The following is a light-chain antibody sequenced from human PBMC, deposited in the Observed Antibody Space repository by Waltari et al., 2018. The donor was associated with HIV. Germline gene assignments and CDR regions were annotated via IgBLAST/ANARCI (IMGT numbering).Light chain of an antibody. CDR1: QSVSTN. CDR2: DSS. CDR3: QQYSDWPRA. V-gene: IGKV3-15*01. Sequence: EIVVTQVPAALSVSPGERAGLSCIASQSVSTNLAWYHQVSGQAPRLLISDSSNRATGVPDRFSGSGSGTHFTLTISSLQSEDSGVYYCQQYSDWPRAFGLGTKVEV. J-gene: IGKJ1*01.